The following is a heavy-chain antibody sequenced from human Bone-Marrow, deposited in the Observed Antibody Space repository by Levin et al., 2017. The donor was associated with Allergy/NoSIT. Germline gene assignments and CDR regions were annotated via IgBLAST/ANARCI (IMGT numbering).Heavy chain of an antibody. CDR2: ISSSGYTI. CDR1: GFTFKDYY. J-gene: IGHJ6*02. V-gene: IGHV3-11*01. Sequence: GGSLRLSCAASGFTFKDYYMSWIRQAPGKGLEWISYISSSGYTIYYSDSVQGRFTISRDNAKNSLYLQMNSLRAEDTAVYYCARETCTSTSCEYHYYYYYGLDVWGQGTTVTVSS. D-gene: IGHD2-2*01. CDR3: ARETCTSTSCEYHYYYYYGLDV.